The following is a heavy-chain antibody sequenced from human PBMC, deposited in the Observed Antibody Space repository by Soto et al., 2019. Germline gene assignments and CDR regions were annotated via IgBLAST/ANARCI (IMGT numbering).Heavy chain of an antibody. Sequence: GGSLRLSCAASGFTFSSYWMHWVRQAPGKGLVWVSRINSDGSSTSYADSVKGRFTISRDNAKNTLYLQMNSLGAEDTAVYYCVRSSIAARSGYFDYWGQGTLVTVSS. J-gene: IGHJ4*02. CDR2: INSDGSST. V-gene: IGHV3-74*01. CDR1: GFTFSSYW. D-gene: IGHD6-6*01. CDR3: VRSSIAARSGYFDY.